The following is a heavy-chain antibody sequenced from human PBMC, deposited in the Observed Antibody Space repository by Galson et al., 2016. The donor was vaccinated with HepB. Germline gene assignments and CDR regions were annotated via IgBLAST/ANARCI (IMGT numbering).Heavy chain of an antibody. CDR3: ARPRASNYYYYGMDV. V-gene: IGHV3-30*03. Sequence: SLRLSCAASGFTFSSYGMHWVRQAPGKGLEWVAVISTDAINKYYADSVRGRFTISRDDPKNTLYLQMNSLRPEDTAVYYCARPRASNYYYYGMDVWGQGALVAVS. J-gene: IGHJ6*02. CDR2: ISTDAINK. D-gene: IGHD2-2*01. CDR1: GFTFSSYG.